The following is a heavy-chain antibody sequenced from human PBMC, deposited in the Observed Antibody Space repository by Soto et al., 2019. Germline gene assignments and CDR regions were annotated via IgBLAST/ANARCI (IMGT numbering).Heavy chain of an antibody. J-gene: IGHJ5*02. CDR3: ATHDFWSGYPPNNWFDP. V-gene: IGHV3-48*02. D-gene: IGHD3-3*01. CDR2: ISSSSSTI. CDR1: GFTFSSYS. Sequence: GGSLRLSCAASGFTFSSYSMNWVRQAPGKGLEWVSYISSSSSTIYYADSVKGRFTISRDNAKNSLYLQMNSLRDEDTAVYYWATHDFWSGYPPNNWFDPWGQGTLVTVS.